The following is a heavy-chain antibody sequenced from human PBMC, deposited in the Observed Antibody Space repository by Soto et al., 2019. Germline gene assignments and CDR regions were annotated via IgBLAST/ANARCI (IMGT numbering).Heavy chain of an antibody. D-gene: IGHD3-22*01. V-gene: IGHV3-33*01. CDR3: ARDGPYYYDSRGVDY. Sequence: ESGGGVVQPGRSLRLSCAASGFTFSSYGMHWVRQAPGKGLEWVAVIWYDGSNKYYADSVKGRFTISRDNSKNTLYLQMNSLRAEDTAVYYCARDGPYYYDSRGVDYWGQGTLVTVSS. CDR1: GFTFSSYG. CDR2: IWYDGSNK. J-gene: IGHJ4*02.